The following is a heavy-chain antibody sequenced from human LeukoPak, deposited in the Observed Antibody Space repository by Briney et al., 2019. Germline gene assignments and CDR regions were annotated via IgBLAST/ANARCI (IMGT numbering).Heavy chain of an antibody. CDR3: ARGGQPLGYCSSTSCLKEDWFDP. J-gene: IGHJ5*02. V-gene: IGHV1-2*02. Sequence: GASVKVSCKASGYTFTGYYMHWVRQAPGQGLEWMGWINPNSGGTNYAQKFQGRVTMTRDTSISTAYMELSRPRSDDTAVYYCARGGQPLGYCSSTSCLKEDWFDPWGQGTLVTVSS. CDR2: INPNSGGT. CDR1: GYTFTGYY. D-gene: IGHD2-2*01.